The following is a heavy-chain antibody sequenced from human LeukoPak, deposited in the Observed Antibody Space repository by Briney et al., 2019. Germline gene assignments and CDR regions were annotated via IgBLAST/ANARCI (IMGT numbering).Heavy chain of an antibody. Sequence: GGSLRLSCAASGFTFSSYAMSWVRQAPGKGLEWVSAISSSGGDTSCADAVKGRFIISRDNSKNTLYLQMSSLRAEDTAVYYCAKLYSGRTFDIWGQGTMVPVSS. CDR3: AKLYSGRTFDI. D-gene: IGHD3-10*01. J-gene: IGHJ3*02. V-gene: IGHV3-23*01. CDR2: ISSSGGDT. CDR1: GFTFSSYA.